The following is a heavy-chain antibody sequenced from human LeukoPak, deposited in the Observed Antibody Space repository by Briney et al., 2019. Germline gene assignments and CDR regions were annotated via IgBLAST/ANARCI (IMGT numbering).Heavy chain of an antibody. CDR1: GGSISSYY. Sequence: SETLSLTCTVSGGSISSYYWSWIRQPPGKGLEWIGYIYYSGSTNYNPSLKSRVAISVDTSKNQFSLKLSSVTAADTAVYYCARVSFYSGYDYWGQGTLVTVSS. CDR2: IYYSGST. V-gene: IGHV4-59*01. CDR3: ARVSFYSGYDY. J-gene: IGHJ4*02. D-gene: IGHD5-12*01.